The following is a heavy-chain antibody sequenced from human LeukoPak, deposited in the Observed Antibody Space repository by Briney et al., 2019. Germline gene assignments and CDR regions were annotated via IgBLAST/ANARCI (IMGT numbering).Heavy chain of an antibody. Sequence: GGSLRLSCAASGFTFSNYGMHWVRQAPGKGRAWVAVISYDGSEKYYVDSVKGRFTISRDNAKNSLYLQMNSLRAEDTAVYYCARDHYYDSSGYFWREYFQHWGQGALVTVSS. CDR3: ARDHYYDSSGYFWREYFQH. D-gene: IGHD3-22*01. CDR2: ISYDGSEK. V-gene: IGHV3-30*03. CDR1: GFTFSNYG. J-gene: IGHJ1*01.